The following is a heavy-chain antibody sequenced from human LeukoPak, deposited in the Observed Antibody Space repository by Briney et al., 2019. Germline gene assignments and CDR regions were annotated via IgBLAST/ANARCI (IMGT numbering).Heavy chain of an antibody. D-gene: IGHD1-14*01. CDR1: GFTFSSYA. V-gene: IGHV3-23*01. CDR3: AKNHVLYYFDY. CDR2: ISGSGGST. Sequence: GGSLRLSCAASGFTFSSYAMSWVRQAPGRGLEWVSAISGSGGSTYYADSVKGRSTISRDNSKNTLYLQMNSLRAEDTAVYYCAKNHVLYYFDYWGQGTLVTVSS. J-gene: IGHJ4*02.